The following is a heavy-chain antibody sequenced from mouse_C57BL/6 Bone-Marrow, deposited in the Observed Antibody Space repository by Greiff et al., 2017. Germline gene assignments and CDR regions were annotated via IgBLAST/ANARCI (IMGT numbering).Heavy chain of an antibody. J-gene: IGHJ4*01. V-gene: IGHV1-55*01. Sequence: VQLQQPGAELVKPGASVKMSCKASGYTFTSYWITWVKQRPGQGLEWIGDIYPGSGSTNYNEKFKSKATLTVDTSSSTAYMQLSSLTSEDSAVYYCARREGKIKATLRRGSYYAMDYWGQGTSVTVSS. CDR3: ARREGKIKATLRRGSYYAMDY. CDR1: GYTFTSYW. CDR2: IYPGSGST. D-gene: IGHD2-12*01.